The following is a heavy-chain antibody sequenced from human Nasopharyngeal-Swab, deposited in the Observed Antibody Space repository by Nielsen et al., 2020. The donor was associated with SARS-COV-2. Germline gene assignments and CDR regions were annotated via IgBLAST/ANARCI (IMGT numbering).Heavy chain of an antibody. D-gene: IGHD3-22*01. CDR1: GFTFTSSA. CDR3: ARGRWDDSSGYYYPRGRYSWFDP. Sequence: SVKVSCKASGFTFTSSAVQWVRQARGQRLEWIGWIVVGSGNTNYAQKFQERVTITRDMSTSTAYMELSSLRSEDTAVYYCARGRWDDSSGYYYPRGRYSWFDPWGQGTLVTVSS. J-gene: IGHJ5*02. V-gene: IGHV1-58*01. CDR2: IVVGSGNT.